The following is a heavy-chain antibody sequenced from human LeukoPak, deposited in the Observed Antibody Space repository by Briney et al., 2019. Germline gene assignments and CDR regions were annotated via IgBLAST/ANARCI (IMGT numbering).Heavy chain of an antibody. Sequence: GESLKISCKGSGYSFTSYWIGWVRQMPGKGLEWMGIIYPGDSDTRYSPSFQGQVTISADKSNSTAYLQWSSLKASDTAMYYCASTITIFGVVLKDAFDIWGQGTMVTVSS. CDR3: ASTITIFGVVLKDAFDI. V-gene: IGHV5-51*03. J-gene: IGHJ3*02. D-gene: IGHD3-3*01. CDR2: IYPGDSDT. CDR1: GYSFTSYW.